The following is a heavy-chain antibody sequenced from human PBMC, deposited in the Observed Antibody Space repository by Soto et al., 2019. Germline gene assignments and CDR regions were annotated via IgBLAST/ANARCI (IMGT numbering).Heavy chain of an antibody. D-gene: IGHD4-17*01. V-gene: IGHV4-39*01. Sequence: SETLSLTCTVSGGSISSSSYYWGWIRQPPGKGLEWIGSIYYSGSTYYNPSLKSRVTISVDTSKNQFSLKLSSVTAADTAVYYCARQAVGERWGADYAVGEDWFDPWGQGTLVTVSS. CDR2: IYYSGST. CDR1: GGSISSSSYY. CDR3: ARQAVGERWGADYAVGEDWFDP. J-gene: IGHJ5*02.